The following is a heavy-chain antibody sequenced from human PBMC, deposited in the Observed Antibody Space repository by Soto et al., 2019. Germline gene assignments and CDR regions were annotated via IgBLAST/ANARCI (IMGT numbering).Heavy chain of an antibody. J-gene: IGHJ4*02. V-gene: IGHV3-30*03. CDR1: GFTFSNYA. Sequence: PGGSLRLSCAASGFTFSNYAMHWVRQAPGKGLEWLAIISYDGDNEYYADSVRGRFTISRDNAKNTLYLQMNSLRAEDTAIYYCARSFRDYWGRGTLVTVSS. D-gene: IGHD3-10*01. CDR2: ISYDGDNE. CDR3: ARSFRDY.